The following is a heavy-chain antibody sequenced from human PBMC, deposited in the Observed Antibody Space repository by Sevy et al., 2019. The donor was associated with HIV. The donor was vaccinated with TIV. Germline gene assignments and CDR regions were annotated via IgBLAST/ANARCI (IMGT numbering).Heavy chain of an antibody. V-gene: IGHV4-61*01. J-gene: IGHJ4*02. Sequence: SENLSLNCTVSGDSVSGGNYYWSWIRQPPGKGLEWIGYIYYSGSTNYNPSLKSRVTISIDTSKNQFSLRLTSVTAADTAVYYCARGLFDYWGQGILVTVSS. CDR2: IYYSGST. CDR1: GDSVSGGNYY. CDR3: ARGLFDY.